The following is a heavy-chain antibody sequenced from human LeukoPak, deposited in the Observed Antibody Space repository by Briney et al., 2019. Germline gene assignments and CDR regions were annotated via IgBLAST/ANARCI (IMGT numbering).Heavy chain of an antibody. CDR3: AREVIAAYSFDY. J-gene: IGHJ4*02. D-gene: IGHD6-6*01. CDR1: GFSFSSHT. CDR2: ITISSSYI. Sequence: GGSLRLSCAASGFSFSSHTMNWVRQAPGKGLEWVSSITISSSYIYYADSVKGRFTISRDNAKNSLYLQMNSLRAEDTAVYYCAREVIAAYSFDYWGQGTLVTASS. V-gene: IGHV3-21*01.